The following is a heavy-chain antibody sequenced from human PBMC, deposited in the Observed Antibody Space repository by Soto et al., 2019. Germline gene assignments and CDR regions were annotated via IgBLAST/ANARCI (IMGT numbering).Heavy chain of an antibody. Sequence: PGGALRLSCAASGFTFSSYSMHWVRQAPGKGLEWVAVISYDGSNKYYADSVKGRFTISRDNSKNTLYLQMNSLRAEDTAVYYCARDLGGIVPSYNWFDPWGQGTLVTVSS. CDR1: GFTFSSYS. V-gene: IGHV3-30-3*01. J-gene: IGHJ5*02. CDR2: ISYDGSNK. CDR3: ARDLGGIVPSYNWFDP. D-gene: IGHD1-26*01.